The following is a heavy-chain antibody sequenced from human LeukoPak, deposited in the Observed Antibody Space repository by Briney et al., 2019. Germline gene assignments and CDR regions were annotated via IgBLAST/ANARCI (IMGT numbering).Heavy chain of an antibody. CDR2: IYYSGST. J-gene: IGHJ5*02. CDR1: GGSISSSSYY. D-gene: IGHD6-19*01. Sequence: PSETLSLTCTVSGGSISSSSYYWGWIRQPPGKGLEWIGSIYYSGSTYYNPSLKSRVTISVDTSKNQFSLKLSSVTAADTAVYYCAPQPIAVAGLNWFDPWGQGTLVTVSS. V-gene: IGHV4-39*01. CDR3: APQPIAVAGLNWFDP.